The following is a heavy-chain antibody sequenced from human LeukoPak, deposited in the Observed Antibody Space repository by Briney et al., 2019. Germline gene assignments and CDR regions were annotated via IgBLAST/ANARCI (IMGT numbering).Heavy chain of an antibody. Sequence: PSETLSLTCTVSGDSISSSSYYWGWIRQPPGKGLEWIGSIYYSGSTYYNPSLKSRVTISVDTSKNQFSLKLSSVTAADTAVYYCAREHCSGGSCYSIYYYYYMDVWGKGTTVTVSS. CDR2: IYYSGST. CDR1: GDSISSSSYY. D-gene: IGHD2-15*01. CDR3: AREHCSGGSCYSIYYYYYMDV. V-gene: IGHV4-39*07. J-gene: IGHJ6*03.